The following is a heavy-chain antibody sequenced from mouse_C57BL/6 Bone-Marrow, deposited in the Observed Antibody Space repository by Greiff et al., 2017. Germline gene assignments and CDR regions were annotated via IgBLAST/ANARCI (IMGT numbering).Heavy chain of an antibody. CDR3: AREGDYDVSWFAY. J-gene: IGHJ3*01. CDR2: IHPNSGST. Sequence: QVQLQQPGAELVKPGASVKLSCKASGYTFTSYWMHWVKQRPGQGLEWIGMIHPNSGSTNYNEKFKSKATLTVDKSSSTAYMQLSSLTSENSAVYYCAREGDYDVSWFAYWGQGTLLTVSA. V-gene: IGHV1-64*01. D-gene: IGHD2-4*01. CDR1: GYTFTSYW.